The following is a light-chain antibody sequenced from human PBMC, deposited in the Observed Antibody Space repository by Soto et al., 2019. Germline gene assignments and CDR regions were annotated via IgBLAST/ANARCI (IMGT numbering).Light chain of an antibody. J-gene: IGLJ2*01. Sequence: VLTQPPSVSGAPGQRVTISCTGSSSNIGAGYDVHWYQQLPGTAPKLLIYGNSNRPSGVPDRFSGSKSGTSASLAINGLQAEDEADYYCQSYDSSLSGYVVFGGGTQLTVL. CDR3: QSYDSSLSGYVV. V-gene: IGLV1-40*01. CDR2: GNS. CDR1: SSNIGAGYD.